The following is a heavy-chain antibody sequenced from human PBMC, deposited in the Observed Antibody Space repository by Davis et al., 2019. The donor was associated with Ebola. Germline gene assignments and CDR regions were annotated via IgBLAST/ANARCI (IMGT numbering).Heavy chain of an antibody. D-gene: IGHD6-19*01. V-gene: IGHV3-53*01. CDR1: GFTVSSNY. CDR2: LYMSGST. J-gene: IGHJ6*04. CDR3: ARDPSGGSGWSMGYYGMDV. Sequence: GESLKISCAASGFTVSSNYMIWVRQAPGKGLEWVSLLYMSGSTFYADSVKGRFTISRDNYENTLYLQMNSLRVEDTAVYYCARDPSGGSGWSMGYYGMDVWGKGTTVTVSS.